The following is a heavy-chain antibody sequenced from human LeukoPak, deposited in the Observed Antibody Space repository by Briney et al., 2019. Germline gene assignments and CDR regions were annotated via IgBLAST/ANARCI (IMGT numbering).Heavy chain of an antibody. V-gene: IGHV3-23*01. J-gene: IGHJ4*02. Sequence: GGSLRLSCAASGFMWSIFEMSWVRQAPGKGLEWFSAISGRGDIAYYADSVKGRFTISRDNSRNSLSLQMNSLRAEDTALYYCAKTGYSSGWYRIWDYWGQGTLVTVSS. D-gene: IGHD6-19*01. CDR1: GFMWSIFE. CDR2: ISGRGDIA. CDR3: AKTGYSSGWYRIWDY.